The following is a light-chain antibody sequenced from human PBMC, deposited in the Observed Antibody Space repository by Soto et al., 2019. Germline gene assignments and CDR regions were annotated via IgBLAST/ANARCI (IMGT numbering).Light chain of an antibody. Sequence: EIVLTQSPGTLSLSPGERATLSCRASQSVSSSYLAWYQQKPGQAPRLLIYGASSRATGIPDRFSGSGSGTGFTLTISRLEPEDFAVYYCQQYGRSPGTFGQGTKV. CDR1: QSVSSSY. J-gene: IGKJ1*01. V-gene: IGKV3-20*01. CDR3: QQYGRSPGT. CDR2: GAS.